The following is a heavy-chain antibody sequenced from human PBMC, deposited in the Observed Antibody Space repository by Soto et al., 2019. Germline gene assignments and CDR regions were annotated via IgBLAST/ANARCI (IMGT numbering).Heavy chain of an antibody. CDR1: GGTFSSYA. J-gene: IGHJ5*02. D-gene: IGHD2-2*02. CDR2: VIPIFGNA. Sequence: QVQLVQSGAEVKKPGSSVKVSCKASGGTFSSYAISWVRQAPGQGLEWMGGVIPIFGNANYAQKFQGRVTITADKSTSTAYMELSSLRSEDTAVYYCARNMGYCSSTSCYTGGWFDPWGQGTLVTVSS. CDR3: ARNMGYCSSTSCYTGGWFDP. V-gene: IGHV1-69*06.